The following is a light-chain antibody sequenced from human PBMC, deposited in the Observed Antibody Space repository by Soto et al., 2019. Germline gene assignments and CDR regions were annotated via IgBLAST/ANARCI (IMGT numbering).Light chain of an antibody. CDR2: GAS. CDR3: QDYNPWPWT. V-gene: IGKV3-15*01. J-gene: IGKJ1*01. CDR1: QSVNNN. Sequence: ETVMTQSPATLSVSPGERATLSCRASQSVNNNLGWYQQKFGQAPRVLIYGASTRATGIPDRFSGSGSGTEFFLTIRGLQSEDFPVYNCQDYNPWPWTFGQGTKVAIQ.